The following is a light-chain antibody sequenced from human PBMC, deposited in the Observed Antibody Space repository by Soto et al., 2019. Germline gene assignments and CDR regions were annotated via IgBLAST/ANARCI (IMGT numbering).Light chain of an antibody. CDR1: SSNIGSNI. CDR3: AAWDDSLNGWV. Sequence: QSVLTQPPSASGTPGQRVTIACSGSSSNIGSNIVNWYQQFPGTAPKLLIYSNNPLPSGVPDRFSGSKSGISASLAISGLHSEDEADYYCAAWDDSLNGWVFGGGTKLTVL. CDR2: SNN. V-gene: IGLV1-44*01. J-gene: IGLJ3*02.